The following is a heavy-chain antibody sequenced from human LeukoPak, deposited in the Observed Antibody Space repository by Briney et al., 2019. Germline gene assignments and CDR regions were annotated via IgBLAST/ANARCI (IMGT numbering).Heavy chain of an antibody. CDR1: GFTISSHD. Sequence: ETLRPSCAASGFTISSHDRSWVRQAPGKGLEWISDISGSGSSTYYADCVKGRLTISRDNAKNTLYLQMNSLRAEATAVYYCAKVVVATGWYFDLWGRGTLVTV. D-gene: IGHD5-12*01. V-gene: IGHV3-23*01. J-gene: IGHJ2*01. CDR2: ISGSGSST. CDR3: AKVVVATGWYFDL.